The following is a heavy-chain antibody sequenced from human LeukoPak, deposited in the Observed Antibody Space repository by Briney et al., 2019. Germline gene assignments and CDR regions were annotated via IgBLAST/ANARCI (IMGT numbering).Heavy chain of an antibody. V-gene: IGHV3-53*01. CDR1: GFTVSSNY. CDR2: IYVGYNT. Sequence: QSGGSLKLSCAASGFTVSSNYMSWVRQAPGKGLEWVSSIYVGYNTGYAESVKGRFTISRDKSKNTLFLQMNSLRADDTAVYYCATLYGGQRADSYWGQGTLVTVSS. CDR3: ATLYGGQRADSY. D-gene: IGHD2-15*01. J-gene: IGHJ4*02.